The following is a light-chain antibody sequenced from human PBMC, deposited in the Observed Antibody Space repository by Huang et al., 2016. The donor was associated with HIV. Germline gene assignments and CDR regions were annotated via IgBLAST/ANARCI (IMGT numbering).Light chain of an antibody. J-gene: IGKJ1*01. CDR1: QSISSW. Sequence: DIQMTQSPPTLSRSVGDRVTITCRASQSISSWLAWYQQKPGKAPKLLIYEAFKLQRGVPSRFSGRRSGTEFTLTISSLQPDDFATYYCQQYNSHPGTFGRGTKVEMK. V-gene: IGKV1-5*03. CDR3: QQYNSHPGT. CDR2: EAF.